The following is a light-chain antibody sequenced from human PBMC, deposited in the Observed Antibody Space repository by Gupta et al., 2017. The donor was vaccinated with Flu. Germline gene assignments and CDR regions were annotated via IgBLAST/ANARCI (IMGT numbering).Light chain of an antibody. Sequence: DIVMTQSPDSLAVSLGERATINCKSSRSVLYSSNNKNYLAWYQQKPGQPPKLLIYWASTRESGVPDRFSGSGSGTDFTLTISSLQAEDVAVYYGQQYYSTPQTFGQGTKVEIK. CDR1: RSVLYSSNNKNY. V-gene: IGKV4-1*01. CDR3: QQYYSTPQT. J-gene: IGKJ1*01. CDR2: WAS.